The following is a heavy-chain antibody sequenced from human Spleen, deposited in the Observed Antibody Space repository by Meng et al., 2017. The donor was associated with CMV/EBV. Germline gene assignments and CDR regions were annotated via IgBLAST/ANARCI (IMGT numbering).Heavy chain of an antibody. CDR2: IIPIFGTA. V-gene: IGHV1-69*05. D-gene: IGHD6-13*01. Sequence: SVKVSCKASGGTFSSYAISWVRQAPGQGLEWMGGIIPIFGTANYAQKFQGRVTITTDESTSTAYMELSSLRSEDTAVYYCARDSIAAAVYYYYGMDVWGQGTTVTVS. CDR3: ARDSIAAAVYYYYGMDV. J-gene: IGHJ6*02. CDR1: GGTFSSYA.